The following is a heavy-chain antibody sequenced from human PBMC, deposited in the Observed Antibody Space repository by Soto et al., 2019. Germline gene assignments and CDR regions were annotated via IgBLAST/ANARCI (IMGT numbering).Heavy chain of an antibody. D-gene: IGHD4-17*01. CDR3: ARTTAVPNTLRSRYFFDY. V-gene: IGHV4-61*01. CDR1: GGSVSNKTYY. CDR2: VYYSGTT. J-gene: IGHJ4*02. Sequence: PSETLSLTCSVSGGSVSNKTYYWSWIRQPPGKRLEWIGYVYYSGTTNYNPSLKSRVTISVDLSKNQFSLRLSSVTTSDTALYYCARTTAVPNTLRSRYFFDYWGQGTLVTVSS.